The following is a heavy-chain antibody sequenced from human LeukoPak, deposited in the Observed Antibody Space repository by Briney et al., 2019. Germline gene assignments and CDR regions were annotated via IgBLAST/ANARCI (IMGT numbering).Heavy chain of an antibody. CDR3: AGYCSTTSCRNIDY. J-gene: IGHJ4*02. CDR2: ISSSSSSM. V-gene: IGHV3-48*04. Sequence: GGSLRLSCAASGFTFSIYSMNWVRQAPGKGLEWVSYISSSSSSMFYADSVKGRFTISRDNAKNSLNLQMNSLRAEDTAVYYCAGYCSTTSCRNIDYWGQGTLVTVSS. D-gene: IGHD2-2*01. CDR1: GFTFSIYS.